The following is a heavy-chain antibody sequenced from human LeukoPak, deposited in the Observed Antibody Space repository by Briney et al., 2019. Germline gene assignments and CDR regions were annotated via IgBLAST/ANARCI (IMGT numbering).Heavy chain of an antibody. CDR3: ARGGITIFGVVSYMDV. CDR1: GFTFSTYA. J-gene: IGHJ6*03. D-gene: IGHD3-3*01. V-gene: IGHV3-20*04. Sequence: PGGSLRLSCAASGFTFSTYAMSWIRQAPGQGLEWVSGINWNGGSTGYADSVKGRFTISRDNAKNSLYLQMNSLRAEDTALYYCARGGITIFGVVSYMDVWGKGTTVTVSS. CDR2: INWNGGST.